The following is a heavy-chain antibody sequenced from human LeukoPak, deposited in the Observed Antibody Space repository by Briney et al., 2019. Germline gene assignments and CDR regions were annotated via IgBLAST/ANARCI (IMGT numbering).Heavy chain of an antibody. D-gene: IGHD1-26*01. J-gene: IGHJ5*02. CDR1: GYTFTSYD. Sequence: ASVKVSCKASGYTFTSYDINWVRQATGQGLEWMGWMNPNSGNTGYAQKFQGRVTMTRNTSISTAYMELRSLRSDDTAVYYCARVVGLLLSYSGSYSVDPWGQGTLVTVSS. V-gene: IGHV1-8*01. CDR3: ARVVGLLLSYSGSYSVDP. CDR2: MNPNSGNT.